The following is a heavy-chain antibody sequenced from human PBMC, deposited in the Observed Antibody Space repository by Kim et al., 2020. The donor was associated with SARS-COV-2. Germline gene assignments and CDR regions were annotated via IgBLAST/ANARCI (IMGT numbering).Heavy chain of an antibody. D-gene: IGHD4-17*01. CDR3: ARQEDYGDYVDY. V-gene: IGHV5-51*01. Sequence: RYSPSVQGQVTISADKSISTAYLQWSSLKASDTAMYYCARQEDYGDYVDYWGQGTLVTVSS. J-gene: IGHJ4*02.